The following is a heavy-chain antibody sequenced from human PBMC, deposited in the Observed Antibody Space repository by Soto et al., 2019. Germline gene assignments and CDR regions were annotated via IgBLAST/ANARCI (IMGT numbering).Heavy chain of an antibody. V-gene: IGHV3-21*01. Sequence: GGSLRLSCAASGFTFNRYSMNWVRQAPGKGLEWVSSVTSSSSSMLYADSVKGRFTISRDDAKDSLFLQMNSLRADDTAVYYCAREADFASSGYVLDYWGQGTLVTVSS. D-gene: IGHD3-22*01. J-gene: IGHJ4*02. CDR2: VTSSSSSM. CDR1: GFTFNRYS. CDR3: AREADFASSGYVLDY.